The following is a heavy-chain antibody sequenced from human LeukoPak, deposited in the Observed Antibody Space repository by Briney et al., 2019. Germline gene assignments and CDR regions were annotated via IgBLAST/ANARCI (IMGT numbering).Heavy chain of an antibody. CDR2: IIPIFGTA. CDR3: ALDTIFGARATYYGMDV. V-gene: IGHV1-69*13. CDR1: GGTFSSYA. J-gene: IGHJ6*02. Sequence: SVKVSCKASGGTFSSYAISWVRQAPGQGLEWMGGIIPIFGTANYAQKFQGRVTITADESTSTAYMELSSLRSEDTAVYYCALDTIFGARATYYGMDVWGQGTTVTVSS. D-gene: IGHD3-3*01.